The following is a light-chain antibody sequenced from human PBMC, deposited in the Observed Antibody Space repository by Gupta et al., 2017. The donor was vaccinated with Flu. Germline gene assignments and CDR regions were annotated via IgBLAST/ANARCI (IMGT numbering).Light chain of an antibody. CDR1: SSVVGGYNY. CDR2: DVS. J-gene: IGLJ3*02. Sequence: QSALTQPRSVSGSPGPSVTISFTETSSVVGGYNYFSWSQQHPDKAPKLMIYDVSRRPSGVPDRFSGSKSGTTASLTISGLQAEDEADYYCYSDAGSYNVAVFGGGTKLTVL. V-gene: IGLV2-11*01. CDR3: YSDAGSYNVAV.